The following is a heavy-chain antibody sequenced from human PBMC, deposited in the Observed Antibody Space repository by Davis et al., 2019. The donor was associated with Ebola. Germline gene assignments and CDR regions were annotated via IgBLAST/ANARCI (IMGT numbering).Heavy chain of an antibody. J-gene: IGHJ5*02. CDR3: AREIKLTSGVYSSSRRRFDP. V-gene: IGHV1-2*02. Sequence: ASVKVSCKASGYTFTRHDINWVRQAPGQGLEWMGWINPNSGGTNYAQKFQGRVTMTRDTSISTAYMELSRLRSDDTAVYYCAREIKLTSGVYSSSRRRFDPWGQGTLVTVSS. D-gene: IGHD6-13*01. CDR1: GYTFTRHD. CDR2: INPNSGGT.